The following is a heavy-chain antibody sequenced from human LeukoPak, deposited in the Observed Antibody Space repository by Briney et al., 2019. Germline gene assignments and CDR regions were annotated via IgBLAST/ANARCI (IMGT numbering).Heavy chain of an antibody. J-gene: IGHJ3*02. CDR2: ISAYNGNT. CDR1: GYTFTGYY. V-gene: IGHV1-18*04. D-gene: IGHD3-16*01. CDR3: ARDYAGYQNDAFDI. Sequence: ASVKVSCKASGYTFTGYYMHWVRQAPGQGLEWMGWISAYNGNTNYAQSLQGRVTMTTDTSTSTAYMELRSLRSDDTAVYYCARDYAGYQNDAFDIWGQGTMVTVSS.